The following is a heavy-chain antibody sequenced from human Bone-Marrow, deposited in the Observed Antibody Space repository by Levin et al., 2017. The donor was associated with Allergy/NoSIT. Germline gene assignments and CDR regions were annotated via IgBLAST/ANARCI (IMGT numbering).Heavy chain of an antibody. CDR3: ARGFYASGSSEYYFDY. V-gene: IGHV3-30*04. J-gene: IGHJ4*02. CDR2: ISYDGTQK. D-gene: IGHD3-10*01. CDR1: GFTFNNHA. Sequence: HGESLKISCTASGFTFNNHAIHWVRQAPGKGLEWVAIISYDGTQKFYAESLKGRFTISRDNSENTLYLQMNSLRGEDTAVYYCARGFYASGSSEYYFDYWGQGTLVTVSS.